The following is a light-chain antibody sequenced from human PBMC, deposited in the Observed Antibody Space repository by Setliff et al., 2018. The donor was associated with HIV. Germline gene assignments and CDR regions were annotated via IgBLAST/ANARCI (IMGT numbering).Light chain of an antibody. Sequence: QSALAQPASVSGSPGQSITISCTGTGSDVGGYNYVSWYQQHPGKAPKLMIYDVNNRPSGVSNRFSGSKSGNTASLTISGLQAEDEADYYCTSYTTSSTWVFGGGTKVTVL. CDR3: TSYTTSSTWV. V-gene: IGLV2-14*03. CDR2: DVN. J-gene: IGLJ3*02. CDR1: GSDVGGYNY.